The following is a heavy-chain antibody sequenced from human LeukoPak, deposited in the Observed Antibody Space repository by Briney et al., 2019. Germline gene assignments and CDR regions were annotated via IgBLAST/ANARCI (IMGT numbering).Heavy chain of an antibody. CDR2: ISYDGSNK. CDR1: GFTFSSYG. V-gene: IGHV3-30*18. J-gene: IGHJ4*02. Sequence: GRSLRLSCAASGFTFSSYGMHWVRQAPGKGLEWVAVISYDGSNKYYADSVKGRFTISRDNSKNTLYLQMNSLRAEDTAVYYCAKDREYYYDSSGFDYWDQGTLVTVSS. CDR3: AKDREYYYDSSGFDY. D-gene: IGHD3-22*01.